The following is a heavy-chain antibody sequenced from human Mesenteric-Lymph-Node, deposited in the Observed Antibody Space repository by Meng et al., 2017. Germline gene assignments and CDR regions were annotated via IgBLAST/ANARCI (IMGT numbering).Heavy chain of an antibody. CDR1: GGSFSGYY. CDR3: ARGGGNSWYIDY. J-gene: IGHJ4*02. Sequence: QVQLQQWGAGLLKPSETLSLTCAVHGGSFSGYYWSWIRQPPGKGLEWIGEINHSGSTNYNPSLESRVTISVDTSKNQFSLKLSSVTAADTAVYYCARGGGNSWYIDYWGQGTLVTVSS. CDR2: INHSGST. D-gene: IGHD6-13*01. V-gene: IGHV4-34*01.